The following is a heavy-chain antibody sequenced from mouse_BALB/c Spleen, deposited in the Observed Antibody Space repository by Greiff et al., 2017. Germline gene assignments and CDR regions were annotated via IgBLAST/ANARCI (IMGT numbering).Heavy chain of an antibody. CDR1: GFSLTGYG. V-gene: IGHV2-6-7*01. CDR3: ARVWDYDGAWFAY. CDR2: IWGDGST. J-gene: IGHJ3*01. D-gene: IGHD2-4*01. Sequence: VKLVESGPGLVAPSQSLSITCTVSGFSLTGYGVNWVRQPPRKGLEWLGMIWGDGSTDYNSALKSRLSISKDNSKSQVFLKMNSLQTDDTAMYYCARVWDYDGAWFAYWGQGTLVTVSA.